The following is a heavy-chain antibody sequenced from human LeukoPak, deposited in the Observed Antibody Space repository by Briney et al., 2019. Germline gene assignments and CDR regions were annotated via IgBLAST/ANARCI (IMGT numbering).Heavy chain of an antibody. CDR2: ISVNGGSK. Sequence: GGSLTLACRASGFTFSSYPMVWVRQAPGKGLEFVSGISVNGGSKYYADSVEGRFTVSRDSSKNTLFLQLGSLRPDDTAVYYCARPRGPYHNHHSQFYMHAWGKGTTVVVSS. CDR3: ARPRGPYHNHHSQFYMHA. D-gene: IGHD1-14*01. V-gene: IGHV3-64*02. CDR1: GFTFSSYP. J-gene: IGHJ6*03.